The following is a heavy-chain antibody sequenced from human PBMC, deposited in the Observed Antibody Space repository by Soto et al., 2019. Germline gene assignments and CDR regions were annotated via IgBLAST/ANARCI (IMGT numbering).Heavy chain of an antibody. CDR2: ISYDGSNK. J-gene: IGHJ4*02. CDR1: GFTFSSYG. D-gene: IGHD3-16*01. V-gene: IGHV3-30*18. CDR3: AKDYIYMGVTSTYFDY. Sequence: GGSLRLSCAASGFTFSSYGMHRVRQAPGKGLEWVAVISYDGSNKYYADSVKGRFTISRDNSKNTLYLQMNSLRAEDTAVYYCAKDYIYMGVTSTYFDYWGQGTLVTVSS.